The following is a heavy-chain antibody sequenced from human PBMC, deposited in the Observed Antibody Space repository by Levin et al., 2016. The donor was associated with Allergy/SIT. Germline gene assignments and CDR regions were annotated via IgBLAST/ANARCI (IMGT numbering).Heavy chain of an antibody. CDR3: ARRVVVVVAATPNDAFDI. J-gene: IGHJ3*02. Sequence: WIRQPPGKGLEWIGRIYTSGSTNYNPSLKSRVTISVDTSKNQFSLKLSSVTAADTAVYYCARRVVVVVAATPNDAFDIWGQGTMVTVSS. CDR2: IYTSGST. D-gene: IGHD2-15*01. V-gene: IGHV4-61*02.